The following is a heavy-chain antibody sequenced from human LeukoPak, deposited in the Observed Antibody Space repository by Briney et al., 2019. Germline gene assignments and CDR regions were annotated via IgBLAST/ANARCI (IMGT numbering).Heavy chain of an antibody. CDR2: ISGSGGGT. V-gene: IGHV3-23*01. J-gene: IGHJ4*02. CDR3: AKDLGRYRNNFFDY. D-gene: IGHD1-26*01. Sequence: GSLRLSCAASGFTFSSIAMSWVRQAPGKGLEWVSTISGSGGGTYYADSVKGRFTISRDDSKNTLYLQMNSLRADDTAVYYCAKDLGRYRNNFFDYWGQGNLVTVSS. CDR1: GFTFSSIA.